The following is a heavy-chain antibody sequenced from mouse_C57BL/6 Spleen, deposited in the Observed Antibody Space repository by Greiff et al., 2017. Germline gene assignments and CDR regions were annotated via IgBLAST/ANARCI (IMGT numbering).Heavy chain of an antibody. V-gene: IGHV5-6*01. Sequence: EVKLMESGGDLVKPGGSLKLSCAASGFTFSSYGMSWVRQTPDKRLEWVATISSGGSYTYYPDSVKGRFTISRDNAKNTLYLQMSSLKSEDTAMYYCAIYYGSSYGYFDVWGTGTTVTVSS. CDR3: AIYYGSSYGYFDV. J-gene: IGHJ1*03. CDR1: GFTFSSYG. D-gene: IGHD1-1*01. CDR2: ISSGGSYT.